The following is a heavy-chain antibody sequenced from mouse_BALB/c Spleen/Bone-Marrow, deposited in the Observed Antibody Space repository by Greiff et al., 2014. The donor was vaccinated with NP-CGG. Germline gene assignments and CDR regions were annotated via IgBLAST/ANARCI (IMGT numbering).Heavy chain of an antibody. CDR1: GYAFSSYW. CDR2: IYPGDGDT. J-gene: IGHJ2*01. CDR3: AFGNYDFDY. D-gene: IGHD2-1*01. V-gene: IGHV1-80*01. Sequence: QVQLQQSEAELVRPGSSVKISCKASGYAFSSYWMNWVKQRPGQGLEWIGQIYPGDGDTNYSGKFKGKATLTADESSSTAYMQLSSLTSEDSAVYFCAFGNYDFDYWGQGTTLTVSS.